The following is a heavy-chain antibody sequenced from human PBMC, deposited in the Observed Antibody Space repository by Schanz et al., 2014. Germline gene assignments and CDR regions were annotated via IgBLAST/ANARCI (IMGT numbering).Heavy chain of an antibody. Sequence: EVHLLESGGGLVQPGGSLRLSCAASGFTFSIYGMNWVRQAPGKGLEWVSSISSSSSYISYADSVKGRFTISRDNAKNSLYLQMNSLRAEDTAVYYCARPSDSSWYMDVWGKGTTVTVSS. CDR2: ISSSSSYI. D-gene: IGHD2-21*02. J-gene: IGHJ6*03. CDR3: ARPSDSSWYMDV. V-gene: IGHV3-21*01. CDR1: GFTFSIYG.